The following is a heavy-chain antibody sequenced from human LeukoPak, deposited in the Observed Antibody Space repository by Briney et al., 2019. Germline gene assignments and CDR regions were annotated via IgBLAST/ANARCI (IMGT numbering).Heavy chain of an antibody. V-gene: IGHV4-39*07. Sequence: SETLSLTCTVSGGSISSSSYYWAWIRQPPGQGLEWIGSIHYSGSTYYNPSLQSRVTISIDTSKNQFSLKLRFVTAADTAVYYCARVRCSGGSCPYYYYYYYMDVWGKGTTVTVSS. CDR2: IHYSGST. CDR3: ARVRCSGGSCPYYYYYYYMDV. D-gene: IGHD2-15*01. J-gene: IGHJ6*03. CDR1: GGSISSSSYY.